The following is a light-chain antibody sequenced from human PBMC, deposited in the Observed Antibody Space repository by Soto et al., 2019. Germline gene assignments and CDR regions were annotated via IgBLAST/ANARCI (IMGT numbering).Light chain of an antibody. CDR1: QGIRND. Sequence: DIQMTQSPSSLSASVGDRVTITCRASQGIRNDLAWYQQKPRKAPKRLIYAASSLQSGVPSRFSGSGSGTVFTLTISRLHPEDFATYYCLQHNTSPRTFGQGTRVKIK. CDR2: AAS. CDR3: LQHNTSPRT. V-gene: IGKV1-17*01. J-gene: IGKJ1*01.